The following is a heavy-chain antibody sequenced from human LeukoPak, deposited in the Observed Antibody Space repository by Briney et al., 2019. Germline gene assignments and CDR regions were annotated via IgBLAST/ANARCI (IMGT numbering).Heavy chain of an antibody. J-gene: IGHJ4*02. CDR1: GGSFSGYY. D-gene: IGHD4-17*01. CDR2: INHSGST. V-gene: IGHV4-34*01. Sequence: SETLSLTCAVYGGSFSGYYWSWIRQPPGKGLEWIGEINHSGSTNYNPSLKSRVTISVDTSKNQFSLKLSSVTAADTAVYYCARGLTVTTYMGYWGQGTLVTVSA. CDR3: ARGLTVTTYMGY.